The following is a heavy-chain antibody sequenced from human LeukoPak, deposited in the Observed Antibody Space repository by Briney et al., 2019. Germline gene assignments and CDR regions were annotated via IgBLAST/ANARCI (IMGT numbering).Heavy chain of an antibody. CDR2: IKQDGSDK. Sequence: GGSLRLSCAASGFSFSTHWMSWFRQAPGKGLEWVALIKQDGSDKHYVDSVKGRFTISRDNARNSLYLQMNSLRADDTAVYYCAGDEGWTFDIWGQGTKVTVSS. J-gene: IGHJ3*02. CDR3: AGDEGWTFDI. CDR1: GFSFSTHW. V-gene: IGHV3-7*01. D-gene: IGHD5-24*01.